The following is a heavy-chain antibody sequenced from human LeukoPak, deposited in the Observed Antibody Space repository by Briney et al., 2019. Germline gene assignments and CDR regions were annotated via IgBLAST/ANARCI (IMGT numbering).Heavy chain of an antibody. J-gene: IGHJ5*01. D-gene: IGHD3-22*01. CDR3: AKDRPNFHENSGHYYRRDGDS. V-gene: IGHV3-23*01. CDR1: GFTFSSYA. CDR2: ISGSGGST. Sequence: GGSLRLSCAASGFTFSSYAMSWVRQAPGKGLEWVSAISGSGGSTYYADSVKGRFTISRDNSKNVLYLRMNSLTAEDTAIYYCAKDRPNFHENSGHYYRRDGDSWGQGTLVTVSS.